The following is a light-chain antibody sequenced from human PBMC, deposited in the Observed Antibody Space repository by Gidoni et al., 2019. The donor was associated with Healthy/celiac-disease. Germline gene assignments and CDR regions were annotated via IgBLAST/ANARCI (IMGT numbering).Light chain of an antibody. CDR1: QGISNY. J-gene: IGKJ5*01. CDR3: LRHTSC. Sequence: DIQMTQSPSALSASVGDRVTITCRASQGISNYLAWFQQNTGKVPKRLIYASSSVQRGVPSRFGGGGAATDFTRTISSLQPEAYSTYYCLRHTSCFGRGTRLEIK. CDR2: ASS. V-gene: IGKV1-17*03.